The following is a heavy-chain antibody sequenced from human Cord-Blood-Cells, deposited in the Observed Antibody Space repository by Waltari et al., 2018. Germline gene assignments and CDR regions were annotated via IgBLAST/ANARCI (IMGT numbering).Heavy chain of an antibody. CDR3: ARGGAPNYYDSSGYYYR. D-gene: IGHD3-22*01. CDR2: INHSGST. J-gene: IGHJ4*02. V-gene: IGHV4-34*01. Sequence: LKPSETLSLTCAVYGGSFSGYYWSWIRQPPGKGLEWIGEINHSGSTNYNPSLKSRVTISVDTSKNQFSLKLSSVTAADTAVYYCARGGAPNYYDSSGYYYRWGQGTLVTVSS. CDR1: GGSFSGYY.